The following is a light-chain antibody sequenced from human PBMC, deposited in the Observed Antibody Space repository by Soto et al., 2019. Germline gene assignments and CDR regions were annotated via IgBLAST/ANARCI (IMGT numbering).Light chain of an antibody. CDR2: WAS. CDR3: QHYYSDPPWT. J-gene: IGKJ1*01. CDR1: QSVLYSSNNKNY. V-gene: IGKV4-1*01. Sequence: DIVMTQSPDSLAVSLGERATINCRSSQSVLYSSNNKNYLGWYQQKPGQAPKLLIYWASTRESVVPDRFSGSGSGTDSTLTISSLQAEDVAVYYCQHYYSDPPWTFGQGTKVEIK.